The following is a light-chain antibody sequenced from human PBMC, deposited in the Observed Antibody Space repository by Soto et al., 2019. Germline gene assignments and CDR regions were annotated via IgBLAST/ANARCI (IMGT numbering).Light chain of an antibody. J-gene: IGLJ1*01. CDR3: SSYTSTGTHFV. V-gene: IGLV2-14*01. Sequence: QSALTQPASVSGSPGQSITISCTGTSSDVGGYNYVSWYQQHPGKAPKLMIFEVSNRPSGVSNRFSGSTSGNTASLTISGLQAEDEADYYCSSYTSTGTHFVFGAGTKVTVL. CDR1: SSDVGGYNY. CDR2: EVS.